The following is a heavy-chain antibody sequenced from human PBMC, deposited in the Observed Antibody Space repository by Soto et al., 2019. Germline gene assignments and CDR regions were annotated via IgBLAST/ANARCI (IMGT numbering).Heavy chain of an antibody. CDR3: ARDTAFWSGYTKYYFDY. J-gene: IGHJ4*02. Sequence: SETLSLTCAVYGGSFSGYYWSWIRQPPGKGLEWIGEINHSGSTNYNPSLKSRVTISVDTSKNQFSLKLSSVTAADTAVYYCARDTAFWSGYTKYYFDYWGQGTLVTVSS. CDR1: GGSFSGYY. CDR2: INHSGST. V-gene: IGHV4-34*01. D-gene: IGHD3-3*01.